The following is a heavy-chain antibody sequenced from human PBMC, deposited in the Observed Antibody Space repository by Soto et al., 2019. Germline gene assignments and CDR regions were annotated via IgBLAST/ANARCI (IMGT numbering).Heavy chain of an antibody. V-gene: IGHV4-39*01. CDR2: IYYSGST. Sequence: PSETMSVTCTVAGGSISSSSYYWGWIRQPPGKGLEWIGSIYYSGSTYYNPSLKSRVTISVDTSKNQFSLKLSSVTAADTAVYYCARHRGGGSGSYYNHFYYMDVWGKGTTVTVSS. J-gene: IGHJ6*03. CDR3: ARHRGGGSGSYYNHFYYMDV. D-gene: IGHD3-10*01. CDR1: GGSISSSSYY.